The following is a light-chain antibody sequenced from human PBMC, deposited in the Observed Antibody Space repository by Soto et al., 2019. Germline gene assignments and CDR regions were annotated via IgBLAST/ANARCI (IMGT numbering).Light chain of an antibody. Sequence: AIQMTQSPSSLSASVGDRVTITCRASQSISDFLNWYQQKPGKAPNLLIYDASTLESGVPSRFSGSGSGTEFTLTISSLQPEDFATYYCQQFHSFSRTFGQGTKVDIK. J-gene: IGKJ1*01. V-gene: IGKV1-13*02. CDR3: QQFHSFSRT. CDR2: DAS. CDR1: QSISDF.